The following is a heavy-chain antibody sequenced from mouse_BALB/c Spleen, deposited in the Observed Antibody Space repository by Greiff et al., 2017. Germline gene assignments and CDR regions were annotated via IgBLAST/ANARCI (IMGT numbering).Heavy chain of an antibody. CDR1: GFAFSSYD. CDR2: ISSGGGST. Sequence: EVMLVESGGGLVKPGGSLKLSCAASGFAFSSYDMSWVRQTPEKRLEWVAYISSGGGSTYYPDTVKGRFTISRDNAKNTLYLQMSSLKSEDTAMYYCARSYDFDYWGQGTTLTVSS. J-gene: IGHJ2*01. CDR3: ARSYDFDY. D-gene: IGHD1-1*01. V-gene: IGHV5-12-1*01.